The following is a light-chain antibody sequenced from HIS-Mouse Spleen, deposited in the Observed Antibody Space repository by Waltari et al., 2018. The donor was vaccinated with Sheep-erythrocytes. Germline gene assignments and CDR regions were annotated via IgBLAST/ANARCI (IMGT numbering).Light chain of an antibody. V-gene: IGKV1-39*01. CDR1: QSISSY. CDR3: RQSYSAPRT. Sequence: DIQMTQSPSSLFASVGDSVTITCRASQSISSYLNWYQQKPGKAPKLLIYAASSWQSGVPSRFGGRGSGADFTLTISSLQPGDFSTYYCRQSYSAPRTFGQGTKLEIK. J-gene: IGKJ2*01. CDR2: AAS.